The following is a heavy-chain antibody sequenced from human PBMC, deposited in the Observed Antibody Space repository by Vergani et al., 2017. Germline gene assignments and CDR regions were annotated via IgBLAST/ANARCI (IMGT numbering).Heavy chain of an antibody. Sequence: EVQLVESGGGLVQPGGSLRLSCAASGFTFSSYSMSWVRQAPGKGLEWVANIKKDGSEKYYVDSVKGRFTISRDNAKNSLYLQMNSLRAEDTAVYYCARDSIVVVPAATDAFDIWGQGTMVTVSS. D-gene: IGHD2-2*01. V-gene: IGHV3-7*01. CDR1: GFTFSSYS. J-gene: IGHJ3*02. CDR2: IKKDGSEK. CDR3: ARDSIVVVPAATDAFDI.